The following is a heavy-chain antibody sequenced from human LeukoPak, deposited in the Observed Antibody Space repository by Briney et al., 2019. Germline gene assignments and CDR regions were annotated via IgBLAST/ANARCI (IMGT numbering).Heavy chain of an antibody. V-gene: IGHV5-51*01. Sequence: GGSLQISCQAAGYSFFRYWIGWGRPVPGKGLEWMGIIYPGDCDTRYSPSFQGQVTISADKSISTAYLQWSSLKASDTAMYYCAAPSSGSYYPFDYWGQGTLVTVSS. CDR3: AAPSSGSYYPFDY. CDR2: IYPGDCDT. CDR1: GYSFFRYW. D-gene: IGHD1-26*01. J-gene: IGHJ4*02.